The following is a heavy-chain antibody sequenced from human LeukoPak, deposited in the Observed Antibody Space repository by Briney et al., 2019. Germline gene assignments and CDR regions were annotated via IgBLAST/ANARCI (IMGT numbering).Heavy chain of an antibody. CDR3: ARGGIEGGNNPDYYYMDV. V-gene: IGHV1-46*01. J-gene: IGHJ6*03. CDR2: INPSGGST. Sequence: SVKVSCKASGYTFTSYYMHWVRQAPGQGLEWMEIINPSGGSTSYAQKLQGRVTMPRDMSTSTVYMELSRMRSEDTAVYYCARGGIEGGNNPDYYYMDVWGKGTTVTVSS. D-gene: IGHD4-23*01. CDR1: GYTFTSYY.